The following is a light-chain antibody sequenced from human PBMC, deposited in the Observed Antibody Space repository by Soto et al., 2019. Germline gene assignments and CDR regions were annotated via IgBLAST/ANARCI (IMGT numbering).Light chain of an antibody. V-gene: IGKV3-20*01. J-gene: IGKJ2*01. CDR3: EQYCILPNT. Sequence: IVVTQSPGTLSLSPGERATLSCRASQSVRSNHLAWYQQKPGQTPRLLIYDASTRATGTPDRFSGSGSGTDFTLTISRLEPEDFAVYYCEQYCILPNTFGQGTKLEIK. CDR2: DAS. CDR1: QSVRSNH.